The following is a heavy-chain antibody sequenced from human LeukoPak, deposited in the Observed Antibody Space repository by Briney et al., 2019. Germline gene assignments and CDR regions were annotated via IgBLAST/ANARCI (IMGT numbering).Heavy chain of an antibody. J-gene: IGHJ2*01. CDR1: GYNFNTYW. V-gene: IGHV5-51*01. Sequence: GESLKISCKGSGYNFNTYWIGWVRQMPEKGLEWMGIIYPGDSDITYGPSFQGQVTISADKSISTAYLQWSSLKASDTAMYYCARLIGVAYQREYWYLDLWGRGTLVTVSS. D-gene: IGHD2-8*01. CDR3: ARLIGVAYQREYWYLDL. CDR2: IYPGDSDI.